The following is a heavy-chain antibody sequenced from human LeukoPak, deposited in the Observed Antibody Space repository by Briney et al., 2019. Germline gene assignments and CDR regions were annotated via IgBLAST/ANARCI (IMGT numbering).Heavy chain of an antibody. CDR2: INHSGST. CDR1: GGSFSGYY. D-gene: IGHD6-13*01. Sequence: PSETLSLTCAVYGGSFSGYYWSWIRQPPGKGLEWIGEINHSGSTIYSPSLKSRVTISVDTSKNQFSLKLSSVTAADTAVYYCASRPAYSSSWQGRTEFDPWGQGTLVTVSS. V-gene: IGHV4-34*01. CDR3: ASRPAYSSSWQGRTEFDP. J-gene: IGHJ5*02.